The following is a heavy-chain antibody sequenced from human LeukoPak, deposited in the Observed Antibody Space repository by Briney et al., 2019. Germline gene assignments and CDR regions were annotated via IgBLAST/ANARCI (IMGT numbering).Heavy chain of an antibody. CDR2: IRTKTYNGTT. J-gene: IGHJ2*01. D-gene: IGHD1-26*01. CDR1: GFTFGDYA. CDR3: TSGTPESYWFFGL. V-gene: IGHV3-49*03. Sequence: GGSLRLSCTASGFTFGDYAMSWFRQAPGKGLEWVGFIRTKTYNGTTEYAASVKGRFTISRDESKSIAYLQMNSLKTEDTALYYCTSGTPESYWFFGLWGRGTLVTVSS.